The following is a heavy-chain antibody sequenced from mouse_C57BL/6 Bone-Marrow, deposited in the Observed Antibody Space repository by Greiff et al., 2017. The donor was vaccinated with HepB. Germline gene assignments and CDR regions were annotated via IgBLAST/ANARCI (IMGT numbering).Heavy chain of an antibody. CDR3: TRAQYPAYFDY. CDR2: ISYDGSN. J-gene: IGHJ2*01. D-gene: IGHD5-1-1*01. Sequence: EVKLMESGPGLVKPSQSLSLTCSVTGYSITSGYYWNWIRQFPGNKLEWMGYISYDGSNNYNPSLKNRISITRDTSKNQFFLKLNSVTTEDTATYYCTRAQYPAYFDYWGQGTTLTVSS. CDR1: GYSITSGYY. V-gene: IGHV3-6*01.